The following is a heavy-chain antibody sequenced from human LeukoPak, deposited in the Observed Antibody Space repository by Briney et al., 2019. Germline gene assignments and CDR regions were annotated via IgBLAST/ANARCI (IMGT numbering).Heavy chain of an antibody. D-gene: IGHD4-17*01. J-gene: IGHJ3*02. CDR3: ARDFPLTGDYYFGAFDI. CDR2: IKQDGSEK. Sequence: GGSLRLSCAASGFTFSSYWMSWVRQAPGKGLEWVANIKQDGSEKYYVDSVKGRFTISRDNAKNSLYLQMNSLRAEDTAVYYCARDFPLTGDYYFGAFDIWGQGTMVTVSS. V-gene: IGHV3-7*01. CDR1: GFTFSSYW.